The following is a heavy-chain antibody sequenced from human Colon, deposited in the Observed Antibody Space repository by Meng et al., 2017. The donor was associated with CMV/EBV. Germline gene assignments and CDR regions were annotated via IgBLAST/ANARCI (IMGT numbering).Heavy chain of an antibody. CDR1: GYTFTGYY. J-gene: IGHJ4*02. CDR2: INPNSGGT. D-gene: IGHD6-6*01. Sequence: ASVKVSCKASGYTFTGYYMHWVRQAPGQGLEWMGWINPNSGGTNYAQKFQGRVTMTRDTSISTAYMELSRLRSDDTAVYYCARDMLWGSSSTYFDSWGQGTLVTVSS. CDR3: ARDMLWGSSSTYFDS. V-gene: IGHV1-2*02.